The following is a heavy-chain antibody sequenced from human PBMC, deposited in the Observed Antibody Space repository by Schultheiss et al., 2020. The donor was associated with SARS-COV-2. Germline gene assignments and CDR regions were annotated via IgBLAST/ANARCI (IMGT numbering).Heavy chain of an antibody. Sequence: SVKVSCKASGGSFSNYGFSWVRQAPGQGPEWMGRIIPVLGTTYYAQTFQGRVIISADISTSTTFMELTSLRSEDTAVYYCTRVINYYANSGSDPYYFDYCGQGTLVTVSS. CDR3: TRVINYYANSGSDPYYFDY. CDR1: GGSFSNYG. V-gene: IGHV1-69*04. CDR2: IIPVLGTT. J-gene: IGHJ4*02. D-gene: IGHD3-22*01.